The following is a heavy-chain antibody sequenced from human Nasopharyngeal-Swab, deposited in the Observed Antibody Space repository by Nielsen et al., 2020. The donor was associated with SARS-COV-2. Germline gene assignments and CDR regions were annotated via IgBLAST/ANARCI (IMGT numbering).Heavy chain of an antibody. CDR3: ATAYNGNYYWDY. V-gene: IGHV5-51*01. J-gene: IGHJ4*02. CDR1: GYSFSSYW. D-gene: IGHD1-7*01. CDR2: MYLRDSDT. Sequence: ASVKVSCKGSGYSFSSYWIGWVRQMPGKGLEWMGIMYLRDSDTRYSPSFQGQVTISADKSISTAYLQWSSLKASDTAMYYCATAYNGNYYWDYWGQGTLVTVSS.